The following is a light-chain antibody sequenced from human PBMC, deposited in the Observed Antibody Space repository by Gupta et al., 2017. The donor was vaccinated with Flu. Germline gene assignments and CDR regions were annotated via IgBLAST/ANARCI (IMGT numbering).Light chain of an antibody. J-gene: IGLJ1*01. CDR1: IFPKQY. V-gene: IGLV3-25*03. CDR2: KDT. Sequence: SYELTKPPPVSVSPGQTARITCSGDIFPKQYAYWYQQKPGQAPVLVIYKDTERSSGNPEAFSGSSSGTTVTLTISGVRAEDEADYYCEAADTSGADVFGTGTKVTVL. CDR3: EAADTSGADV.